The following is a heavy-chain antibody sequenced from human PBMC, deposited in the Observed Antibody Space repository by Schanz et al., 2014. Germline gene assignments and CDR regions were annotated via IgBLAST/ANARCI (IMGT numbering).Heavy chain of an antibody. CDR3: ARGGQGFGEPHQRLFEY. V-gene: IGHV4-4*02. D-gene: IGHD3-10*01. Sequence: QVQLEESGAGLVKPSGTLSLTCAVSGASVSSDNWWNWVRQPPGKGLEWIGEIYDSGNTNYNPSLKLRVTMSVDDSKNQFSLHLTSVTAADTAVYYCARGGQGFGEPHQRLFEYWGPGTLVTVSS. J-gene: IGHJ4*02. CDR2: IYDSGNT. CDR1: GASVSSDNW.